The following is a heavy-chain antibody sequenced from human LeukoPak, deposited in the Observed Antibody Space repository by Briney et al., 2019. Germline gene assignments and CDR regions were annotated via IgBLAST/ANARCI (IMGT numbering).Heavy chain of an antibody. CDR2: IYHSGST. D-gene: IGHD3-16*02. CDR1: GYAITSGGFS. V-gene: IGHV4-30-2*01. Sequence: SETLSLTCTVSGYAITSGGFSWNWIRQPPGKGLEWIGYIYHSGSTYYNPSLKSRVTISVDRSKNQFSLKLSSVTAADTAVYYCARASPYYDYVWGSYRQEYAPGGDAFDIWGQGTMVTVSS. J-gene: IGHJ3*02. CDR3: ARASPYYDYVWGSYRQEYAPGGDAFDI.